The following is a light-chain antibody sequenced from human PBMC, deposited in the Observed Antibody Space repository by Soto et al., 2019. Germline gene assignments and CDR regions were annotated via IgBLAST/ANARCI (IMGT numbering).Light chain of an antibody. CDR1: QSVSSN. Sequence: EIVMTQSPATLSVSPGERATLSCRAGQSVSSNLAWYQQKPGQAPRLLIYAASTRATGIPARFSGSGSGTEFTLTINSLQSEDFAVYYCQHYNNWPPKFTFGPGTKVDIK. V-gene: IGKV3-15*01. J-gene: IGKJ3*01. CDR2: AAS. CDR3: QHYNNWPPKFT.